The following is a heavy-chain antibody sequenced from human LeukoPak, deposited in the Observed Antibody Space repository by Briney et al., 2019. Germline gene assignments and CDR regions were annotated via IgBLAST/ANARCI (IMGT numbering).Heavy chain of an antibody. CDR3: ARDHGGRVLSRGVFDY. Sequence: VASVKVSCKASGYTFTSYGISWVRQAPGQGLEWMGWISAYNGNTNYAQKLQGRVTMTTDTSTSTAYMELRSLRSDDTAVYYCARDHGGRVLSRGVFDYWGQGTLVTVSS. CDR1: GYTFTSYG. V-gene: IGHV1-18*01. J-gene: IGHJ4*02. D-gene: IGHD2-15*01. CDR2: ISAYNGNT.